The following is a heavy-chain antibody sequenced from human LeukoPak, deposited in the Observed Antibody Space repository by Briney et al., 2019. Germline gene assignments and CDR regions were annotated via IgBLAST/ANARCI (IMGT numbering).Heavy chain of an antibody. Sequence: ASVKVSCKASGYTFTGYYMHWVRQAPGQGLEWMGWINPNSGGTNYAQKFQGRVTMTRDTSISTAYMELSRLRSDDTAVYYCARETRLYSSSWYRMFYFDYWGQGTLVTVSS. CDR3: ARETRLYSSSWYRMFYFDY. J-gene: IGHJ4*02. CDR1: GYTFTGYY. CDR2: INPNSGGT. D-gene: IGHD6-13*01. V-gene: IGHV1-2*02.